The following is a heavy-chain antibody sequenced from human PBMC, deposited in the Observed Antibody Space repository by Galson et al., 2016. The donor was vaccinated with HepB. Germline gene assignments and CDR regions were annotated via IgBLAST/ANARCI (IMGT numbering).Heavy chain of an antibody. Sequence: SLRLSCAASGFTLSDAWMSWVRQTPGKGLEWVGRIKTKTDGETTDYTAPVKGRFTISRGDSENTLYLQMNSLKVEDTAVYYCTTSSMVRGITFLWGQGTLVTVSS. V-gene: IGHV3-15*01. CDR1: GFTLSDAW. CDR3: TTSSMVRGITFL. CDR2: IKTKTDGETT. J-gene: IGHJ4*02. D-gene: IGHD3-10*01.